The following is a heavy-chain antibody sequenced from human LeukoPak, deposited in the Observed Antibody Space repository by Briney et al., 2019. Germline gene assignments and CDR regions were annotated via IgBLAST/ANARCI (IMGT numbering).Heavy chain of an antibody. CDR1: GSTFSSYW. CDR3: ARDLVPWGAAALFDY. D-gene: IGHD6-13*01. J-gene: IGHJ4*02. CDR2: IKQDGSEK. Sequence: PGGSLRLSCAASGSTFSSYWMSWVRQAPGKGLEWVANIKQDGSEKYYVDSVKGRFTISRDNAKNSLYLQMNSLRAEDTAVYYCARDLVPWGAAALFDYWGQGTLVTVSS. V-gene: IGHV3-7*01.